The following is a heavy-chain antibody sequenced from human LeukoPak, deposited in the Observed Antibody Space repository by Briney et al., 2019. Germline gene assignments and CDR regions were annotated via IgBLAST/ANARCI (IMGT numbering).Heavy chain of an antibody. Sequence: GGSLRLSCAASGFTFSSYGMHWVRQAPGKGLEWVAFIRYDGSNKYYADSVKGRFTISRDNSKNTLYLQMNSLRAEDTAVYYCARFRPWVPGYFDLWGRGTLVTVSS. CDR2: IRYDGSNK. CDR3: ARFRPWVPGYFDL. D-gene: IGHD2-21*01. J-gene: IGHJ2*01. V-gene: IGHV3-30*02. CDR1: GFTFSSYG.